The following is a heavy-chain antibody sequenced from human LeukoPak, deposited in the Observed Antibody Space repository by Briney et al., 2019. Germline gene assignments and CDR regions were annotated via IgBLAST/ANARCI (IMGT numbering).Heavy chain of an antibody. D-gene: IGHD3-22*01. CDR3: ARDLSCGYKTLSG. CDR2: ISSSSSYI. CDR1: GFTFSSYS. J-gene: IGHJ4*02. V-gene: IGHV3-21*01. Sequence: GGSLRLSCAASGFTFSSYSMNWVRQAPAKGLEWVSSISSSSSYIYYADSVKGRFTISRDNAKNSLYLQMNSLRAEDTAVYYCARDLSCGYKTLSGWGQGTLVTVSS.